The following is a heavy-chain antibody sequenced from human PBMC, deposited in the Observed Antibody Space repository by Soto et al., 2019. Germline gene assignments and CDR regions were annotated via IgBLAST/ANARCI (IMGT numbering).Heavy chain of an antibody. J-gene: IGHJ3*02. CDR2: ISAYNGNT. CDR1: GYTFTDFG. D-gene: IGHD3-22*01. Sequence: ASVKVSCKASGYTFTDFGISWVRQAPGQGLEWMGWISAYNGNTNYAQKLQGRVTMTTDTSTSTAYMELRSLRSDDTAVYYCHTDPYYYDSSGYYHPPGAFDIWGQGTMVTVSS. CDR3: HTDPYYYDSSGYYHPPGAFDI. V-gene: IGHV1-18*01.